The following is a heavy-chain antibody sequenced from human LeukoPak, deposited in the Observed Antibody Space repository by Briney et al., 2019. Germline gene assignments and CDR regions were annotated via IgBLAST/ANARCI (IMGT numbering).Heavy chain of an antibody. CDR3: ARFYGGYCSSTSCHSQDWYFDL. CDR1: GYTFTSYG. D-gene: IGHD2-2*01. V-gene: IGHV1-18*01. Sequence: ASVKVSCKASGYTFTSYGISWVRQAPGQGLEWMGWISAYNGSTNYAQKLQGRVTMTTDTSTSTAYMELRSLRSDDTAVYYCARFYGGYCSSTSCHSQDWYFDLWGRGTLVTVSP. J-gene: IGHJ2*01. CDR2: ISAYNGST.